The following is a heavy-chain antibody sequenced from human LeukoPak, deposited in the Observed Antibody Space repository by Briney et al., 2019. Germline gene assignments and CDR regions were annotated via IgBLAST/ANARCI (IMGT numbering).Heavy chain of an antibody. V-gene: IGHV4-61*02. CDR2: IYTSGST. Sequence: SQTLSLTCTVSGGSISSGSYYWSWIRQPAGKGLEWIGRIYTSGSTNYNPSLKSRVTISVDTSKNQFSLKLSSVTAADTAVYYCAREGEQWLVDYWGQGTLVTVSS. D-gene: IGHD6-19*01. CDR3: AREGEQWLVDY. CDR1: GGSISSGSYY. J-gene: IGHJ4*02.